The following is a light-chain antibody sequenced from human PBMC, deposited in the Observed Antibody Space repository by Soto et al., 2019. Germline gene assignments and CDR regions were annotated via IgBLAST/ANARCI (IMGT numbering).Light chain of an antibody. CDR2: DAS. V-gene: IGKV3-11*01. CDR3: QQRSNWPIT. Sequence: EIVLTQSPATLSLSPGERDTLSCRASQSVSSYLGWYQQKPGQAPRLLIYDASNRATGIPARFSGSGSGTDFTLTITSLEPEDFAVYYCQQRSNWPITFGQGTRLEIK. J-gene: IGKJ5*01. CDR1: QSVSSY.